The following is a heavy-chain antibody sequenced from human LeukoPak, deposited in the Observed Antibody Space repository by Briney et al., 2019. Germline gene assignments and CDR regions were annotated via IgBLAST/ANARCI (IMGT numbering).Heavy chain of an antibody. CDR3: ARGIYSNPNWFDP. D-gene: IGHD4-11*01. J-gene: IGHJ5*02. CDR2: IFYTGNT. CDR1: GGSISGYH. Sequence: SETLSLTCTVTGGSISGYHWNWIRQSPGKGLEWISNIFYTGNTDYNPSLKSRVTISINTSRNEISLILRSVTAADTAVYYCARGIYSNPNWFDPWGQGTLVTVSS. V-gene: IGHV4-59*08.